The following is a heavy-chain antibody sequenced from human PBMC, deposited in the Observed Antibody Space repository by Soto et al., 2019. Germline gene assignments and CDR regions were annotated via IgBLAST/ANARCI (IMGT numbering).Heavy chain of an antibody. V-gene: IGHV5-51*01. D-gene: IGHD6-13*01. CDR2: IYPGDSDT. CDR3: ARSVSSYSSSWYADYYYYGMDV. CDR1: GYSFTSYW. Sequence: LGESLKISCKGSGYSFTSYWIGWVRQMPGKGLEWMGIIYPGDSDTRYSPSFQGQVTISADKSISTAYLQWSSLKASDTAMYYCARSVSSYSSSWYADYYYYGMDVWGQGTTVTVSS. J-gene: IGHJ6*02.